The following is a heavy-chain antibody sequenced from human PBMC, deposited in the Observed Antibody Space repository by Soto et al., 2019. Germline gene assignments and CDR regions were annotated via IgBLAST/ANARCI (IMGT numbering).Heavy chain of an antibody. Sequence: GGSLRLSCAASGFTFSSYAMSWVRQAPGEGLEWVSGITGRGGSTYYADSVKGRFTISRDNSKNTLYLQMNTLRAEDTAVYYCARDLDSSGWHDYWGQGTLVTVSS. CDR1: GFTFSSYA. J-gene: IGHJ4*02. CDR2: ITGRGGST. V-gene: IGHV3-23*01. D-gene: IGHD6-19*01. CDR3: ARDLDSSGWHDY.